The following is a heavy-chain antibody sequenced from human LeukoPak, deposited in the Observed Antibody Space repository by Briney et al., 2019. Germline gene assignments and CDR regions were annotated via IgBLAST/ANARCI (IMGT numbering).Heavy chain of an antibody. CDR3: AKTSGSYSPLGNYFDY. V-gene: IGHV3-30*18. J-gene: IGHJ4*02. D-gene: IGHD1-26*01. CDR1: GFTFSSYG. Sequence: GGSLRLSCAASGFTFSSYGMHWVRQAPGKGLEWVAVISYDGSNKYYADSVKGRFTISRDNSKNTLYLQMNSLRAEDTAVYYCAKTSGSYSPLGNYFDYWGQGTLVTVSS. CDR2: ISYDGSNK.